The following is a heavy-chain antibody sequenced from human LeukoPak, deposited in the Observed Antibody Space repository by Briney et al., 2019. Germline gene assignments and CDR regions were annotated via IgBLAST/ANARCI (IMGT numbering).Heavy chain of an antibody. V-gene: IGHV3-23*01. CDR1: GLTFSSYA. D-gene: IGHD3-16*02. CDR2: ISGSGGST. Sequence: GGSLRLSCAASGLTFSSYAMSWVRQAPGKGLEWVSAISGSGGSTYYADSVKGRFTISRDNSKNTLYLQMNSLRAEDTAVYYCAKDTIKWGSYRYFDYWGQGTLVTVSS. CDR3: AKDTIKWGSYRYFDY. J-gene: IGHJ4*02.